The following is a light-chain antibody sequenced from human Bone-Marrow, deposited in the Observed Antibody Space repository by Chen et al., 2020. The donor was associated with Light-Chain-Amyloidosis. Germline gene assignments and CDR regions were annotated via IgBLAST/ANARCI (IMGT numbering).Light chain of an antibody. CDR2: RDT. Sequence: SYELTQPPSVSVSPGQTARITCSGDDLPTKYAYWYQQKPGQAPVLVIHRDTERPSGISERFSGSSSGTTATLTISGVQAEDEDDYHCQSADSSGTYEVIFGGGTTLTVL. CDR3: QSADSSGTYEVI. J-gene: IGLJ2*01. V-gene: IGLV3-25*03. CDR1: DLPTKY.